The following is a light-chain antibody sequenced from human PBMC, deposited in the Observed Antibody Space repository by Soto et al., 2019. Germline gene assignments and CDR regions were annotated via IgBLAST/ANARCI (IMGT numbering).Light chain of an antibody. Sequence: IVLTQSPATLSLSPGERATLSCRASQSVSSYLAWYQQKPGQAPRLLIYGAPSRATGIPDRFSGGGSGTDFSLTISRLDPEDFAVYYCQQYSSSPITFGQGTRLETK. CDR2: GAP. CDR3: QQYSSSPIT. V-gene: IGKV3-20*01. CDR1: QSVSSY. J-gene: IGKJ5*01.